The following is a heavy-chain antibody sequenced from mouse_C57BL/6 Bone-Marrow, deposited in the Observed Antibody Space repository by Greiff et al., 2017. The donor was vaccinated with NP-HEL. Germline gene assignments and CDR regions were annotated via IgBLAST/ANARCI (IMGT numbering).Heavy chain of an antibody. V-gene: IGHV2-2*01. D-gene: IGHD1-1*01. J-gene: IGHJ4*01. CDR1: GFSLTSYG. CDR2: IWSGGST. Sequence: QVQLKQSGPGLVQPSQSLSITCTVSGFSLTSYGVHWVRQSPGKGLEWLGVIWSGGSTDYNAAFISRLSISKDNSKSQVSFKMNSLQADDTSIYYCASYYGSSPLYAMDYWGQGTSVTVSS. CDR3: ASYYGSSPLYAMDY.